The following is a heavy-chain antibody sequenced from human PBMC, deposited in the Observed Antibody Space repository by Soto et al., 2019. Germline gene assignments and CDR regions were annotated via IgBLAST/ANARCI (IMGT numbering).Heavy chain of an antibody. D-gene: IGHD3-10*01. CDR2: IIPIFGTA. J-gene: IGHJ4*02. CDR1: GGTFSSYA. Sequence: SVKVSCKASGGTFSSYAISWVRQAPGQGLEWMGGIIPIFGTANYAQKFQGRVTITADESTSTAYMELSSLRSEDTAVYYCARAKYYYGSGSYYFDYWGQGTLVTVSS. V-gene: IGHV1-69*13. CDR3: ARAKYYYGSGSYYFDY.